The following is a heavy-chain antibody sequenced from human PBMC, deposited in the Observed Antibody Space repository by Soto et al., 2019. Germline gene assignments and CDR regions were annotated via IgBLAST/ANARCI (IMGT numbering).Heavy chain of an antibody. CDR1: GGSISSSSYY. V-gene: IGHV4-39*01. CDR3: ASGGSASYSDS. J-gene: IGHJ4*02. Sequence: QLQLQESGPGLVKPSETLSLTCTVSGGSISSSSYYWGWIRQPPGKGLEWIGSIYYSGSTYYNPSLAGPVTTSVATSKNQLSLKLSSVPAADTAVDDCASGGSASYSDSWGQGTLVTVSS. D-gene: IGHD3-10*01. CDR2: IYYSGST.